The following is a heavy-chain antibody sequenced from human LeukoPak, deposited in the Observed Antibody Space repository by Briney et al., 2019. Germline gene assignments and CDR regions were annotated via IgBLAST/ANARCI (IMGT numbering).Heavy chain of an antibody. J-gene: IGHJ4*02. CDR2: IYYSGST. D-gene: IGHD4-17*01. V-gene: IGHV4-39*01. Sequence: MASETLSLTCTVSGGSISSSSYYWGWIRQPPGKGLEWIGSIYYSGSTYYHPSLKSRVTISVDTSKNQFSLKLSSVTAADTAVYYCARREVYGDYYFDYWGQGTLVTVSS. CDR1: GGSISSSSYY. CDR3: ARREVYGDYYFDY.